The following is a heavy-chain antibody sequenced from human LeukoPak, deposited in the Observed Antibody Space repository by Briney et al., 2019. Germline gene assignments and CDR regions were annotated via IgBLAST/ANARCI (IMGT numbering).Heavy chain of an antibody. Sequence: SVKVSCKASGGTFSSYAISWVRQAPGQGLEWMGGIIPIFGTANYAQKLQGRVTITADESTSTAYMELSSLRSEDTAVYYCARRLAGYDILTGSDRYYFDYWGQGTLVTVSS. D-gene: IGHD3-9*01. CDR1: GGTFSSYA. CDR2: IIPIFGTA. CDR3: ARRLAGYDILTGSDRYYFDY. J-gene: IGHJ4*02. V-gene: IGHV1-69*13.